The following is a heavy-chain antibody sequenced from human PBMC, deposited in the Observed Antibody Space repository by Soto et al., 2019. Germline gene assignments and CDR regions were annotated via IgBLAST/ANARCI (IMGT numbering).Heavy chain of an antibody. CDR3: ADSGSYTDA. V-gene: IGHV3-7*01. CDR2: IKQDGSEK. CDR1: GFTFSTYW. Sequence: EVQLVESGGGLVQPGGSLRLSCAASGFTFSTYWMTWVRQAPGKGLEWVANIKQDGSEKHYVDSVKGRFTISRDNAKNSLYLQMNSLRAGDTAVYYCADSGSYTDAWGKGTTVIVSS. D-gene: IGHD3-22*01. J-gene: IGHJ6*03.